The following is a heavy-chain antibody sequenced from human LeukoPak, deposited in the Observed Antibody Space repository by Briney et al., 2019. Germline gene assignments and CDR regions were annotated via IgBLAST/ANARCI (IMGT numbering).Heavy chain of an antibody. J-gene: IGHJ4*02. CDR2: IYHSGST. V-gene: IGHV4-4*02. Sequence: SETLSLTCTVSGGSISSSNWWSWVRQPPGKGLEWIGEIYHSGSTNYNPSLKSRVTISVDKSKNQFSLELSSVTAADTAVYYCARERKPYYDSSGYYSDWGQGTLVTVSS. CDR1: GGSISSSNW. D-gene: IGHD3-22*01. CDR3: ARERKPYYDSSGYYSD.